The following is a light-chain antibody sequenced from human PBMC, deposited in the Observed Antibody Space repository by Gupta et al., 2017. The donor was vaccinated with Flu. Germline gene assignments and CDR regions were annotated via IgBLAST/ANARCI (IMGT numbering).Light chain of an antibody. CDR3: QQGYSTPRT. J-gene: IGKJ1*01. Sequence: DIQMTQSPSSLSASEGDRVTITCRASQSISSYLNWFQQRPGKAPKLLIYAASTLQSGVPSRFSGSGSGTDFTLTINSLQPEDFATYYCQQGYSTPRTFGQGTKVEIK. CDR2: AAS. CDR1: QSISSY. V-gene: IGKV1-39*01.